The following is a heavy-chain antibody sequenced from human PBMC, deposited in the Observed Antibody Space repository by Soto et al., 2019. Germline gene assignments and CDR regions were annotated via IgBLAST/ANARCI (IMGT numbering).Heavy chain of an antibody. CDR2: IYYSGST. J-gene: IGHJ4*02. CDR1: GGSISSYY. Sequence: QVQLQESGPGLVKPSETLPLTCTVSGGSISSYYWSWIRQPPGKGLEWIGYIYYSGSTNYNPSLKSRVTISVDTSKNQFSLKLSSVTAADTAVYYCARSPGYYFDYWGQGTLVTVSS. V-gene: IGHV4-59*01. CDR3: ARSPGYYFDY.